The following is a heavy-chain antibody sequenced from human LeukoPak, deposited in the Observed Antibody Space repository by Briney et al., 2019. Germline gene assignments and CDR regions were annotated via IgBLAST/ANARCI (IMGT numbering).Heavy chain of an antibody. Sequence: PSETLSLTRTVSFGSLSGYYWSWIRQPPGKGLECIGYTYYSGSTNYTPSLKTRVTISIDTSKNPLSLKVSSATAADTAVYYCARYAGGRWALDGWGQGTLVTVSS. J-gene: IGHJ4*02. D-gene: IGHD4-23*01. CDR3: ARYAGGRWALDG. CDR1: FGSLSGYY. V-gene: IGHV4-59*01. CDR2: TYYSGST.